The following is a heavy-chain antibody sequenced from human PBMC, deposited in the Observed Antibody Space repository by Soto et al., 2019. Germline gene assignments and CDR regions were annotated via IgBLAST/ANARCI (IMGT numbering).Heavy chain of an antibody. CDR2: IYYSGST. Sequence: SETLSLTCTVSGGSISSCDYYWSWIRQPPGKGLEWIGYIYYSGSTYYNPSLKSRVTISVDTSKNQFSLKLSSVTAADTAVYYCAGYDFWSNNWYEPWGHGRLVSVS. J-gene: IGHJ5*02. CDR1: GGSISSCDYY. CDR3: AGYDFWSNNWYEP. V-gene: IGHV4-30-4*01. D-gene: IGHD3-3*01.